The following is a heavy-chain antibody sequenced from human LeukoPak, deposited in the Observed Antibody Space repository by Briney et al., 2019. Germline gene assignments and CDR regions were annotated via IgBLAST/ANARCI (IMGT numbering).Heavy chain of an antibody. CDR2: IRSDGGTK. Sequence: PGGSLRLSCAASGFTFSTYGMHWVRQAPGKGLEWVAFIRSDGGTKYYADSVKGRFTISRDNSKNTLYLQMNSLRADDTAVYYCTKVASTGFIAYYFDYWGQGTLVTVSS. V-gene: IGHV3-30*02. CDR1: GFTFSTYG. CDR3: TKVASTGFIAYYFDY. J-gene: IGHJ4*02. D-gene: IGHD3-16*02.